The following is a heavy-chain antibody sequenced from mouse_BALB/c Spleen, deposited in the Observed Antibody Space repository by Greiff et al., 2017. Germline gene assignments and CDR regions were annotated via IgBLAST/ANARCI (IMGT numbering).Heavy chain of an antibody. CDR2: ISSGGGST. D-gene: IGHD1-2*01. V-gene: IGHV5-12-1*01. CDR3: ARQHYYGFAY. CDR1: GFAFSSYD. J-gene: IGHJ3*01. Sequence: EVQRVESGGGLVKPGGSLKLSCAASGFAFSSYDMSWVRQTPEKRLEWVAYISSGGGSTYYPDTVKGRFTISRDNAKNTLYLQMSSLKSEDTAMYYCARQHYYGFAYWGQGTLVTVSA.